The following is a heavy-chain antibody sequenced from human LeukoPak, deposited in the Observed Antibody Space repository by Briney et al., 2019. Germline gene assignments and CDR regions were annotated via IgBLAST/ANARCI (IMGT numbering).Heavy chain of an antibody. V-gene: IGHV1-46*01. Sequence: ASVKVSCKASGYTFTSYYMHWVRQAPGQGLEWMGIINPSGGSTSYAQKFQGRVTMTRDTSTSTVYMELSSLRSEDTAAYYCARGIVVVPAAPLELRSSWFDPWGQGTLVTVSS. CDR3: ARGIVVVPAAPLELRSSWFDP. CDR1: GYTFTSYY. D-gene: IGHD2-2*01. J-gene: IGHJ5*02. CDR2: INPSGGST.